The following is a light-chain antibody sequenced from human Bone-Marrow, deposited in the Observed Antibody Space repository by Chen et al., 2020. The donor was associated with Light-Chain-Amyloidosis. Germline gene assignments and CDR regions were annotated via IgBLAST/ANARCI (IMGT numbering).Light chain of an antibody. CDR2: RDT. CDR3: RSAGSSGTYEVI. J-gene: IGLJ2*01. CDR1: DLPTKY. V-gene: IGLV3-25*03. Sequence: SYELTQPPSVSVSPGQTARITCSGDDLPTKYAYWYQQKPGQAPVLVIHRDTERPSGISERFSGSSAGATAALTIGGVQAEDEADYHCRSAGSSGTYEVIFGEGTKLAVL.